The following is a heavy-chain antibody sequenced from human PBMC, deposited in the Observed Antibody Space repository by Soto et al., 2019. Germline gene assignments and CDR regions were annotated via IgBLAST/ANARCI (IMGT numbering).Heavy chain of an antibody. CDR1: GGSINSRGYY. CDR3: ARQSESTGYFYGWFDP. J-gene: IGHJ5*02. Sequence: PSETLSLTCTVSGGSINSRGYYWTWIRQHPGKGLEWIGNIYYSGSIHFNPSLKSRLTMLVDTSENQFSLKLTSVTAADTAVYYCARQSESTGYFYGWFDPWGQGTLGTVSS. D-gene: IGHD3-9*01. V-gene: IGHV4-31*03. CDR2: IYYSGSI.